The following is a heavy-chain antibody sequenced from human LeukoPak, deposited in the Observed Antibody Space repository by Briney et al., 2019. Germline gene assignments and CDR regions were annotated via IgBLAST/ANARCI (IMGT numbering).Heavy chain of an antibody. D-gene: IGHD1-1*01. CDR1: GGSISSGGYY. V-gene: IGHV4-31*03. CDR2: IYYSGAT. J-gene: IGHJ3*02. CDR3: ARGITTETSSDI. Sequence: SETLSLTCNVSGGSISSGGYYWIWIRQPPGKGLEWIGSIYYSGATYYNPSLKSRVIISVETSKNQFSLKLSSVTAADTAVYYCARGITTETSSDIWGQGTMVTVSS.